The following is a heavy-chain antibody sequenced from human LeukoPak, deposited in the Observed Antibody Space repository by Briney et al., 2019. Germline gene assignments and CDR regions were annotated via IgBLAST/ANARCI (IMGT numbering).Heavy chain of an antibody. D-gene: IGHD1-26*01. CDR2: INSDGSNT. CDR3: ARGSGNYGDFDY. V-gene: IGHV3-74*01. Sequence: PGGSLRLSCAASGFSVSTNWMHWVRQAPGKGLVWVSRINSDGSNTNYADSVRGRLTISRDNAKNTVYLQMNSLRAEDTAVYYCARGSGNYGDFDYWGQGTLVTVSS. CDR1: GFSVSTNW. J-gene: IGHJ4*02.